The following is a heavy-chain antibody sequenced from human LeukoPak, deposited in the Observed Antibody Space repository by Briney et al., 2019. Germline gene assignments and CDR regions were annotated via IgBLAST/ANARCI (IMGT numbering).Heavy chain of an antibody. V-gene: IGHV3-48*01. J-gene: IGHJ4*02. D-gene: IGHD2-15*01. CDR2: ISSSSGTI. Sequence: PGGSLRLSCAASGFTFSNYSMNWVRQAPGKGLEWVSYISSSSGTINYADSVKGRFTISRDNAKNSLYLQMNSLGVEDTAVYYCAGRSGPDDYWGQGTLVTVSS. CDR3: AGRSGPDDY. CDR1: GFTFSNYS.